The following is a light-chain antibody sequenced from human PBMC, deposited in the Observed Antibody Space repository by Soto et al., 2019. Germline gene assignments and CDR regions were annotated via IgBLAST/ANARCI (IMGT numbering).Light chain of an antibody. V-gene: IGKV3-20*01. CDR3: QQYDTSPRT. CDR1: QTVNSIY. CDR2: GAS. Sequence: EIVLTQSPGTLSLYRGEVASLSCRASQTVNSIYFAWYQREPGQAPRLLIYGASNRATGIPDRFSGSGSGTDFTLTISRLEAEDFEGYYCQQYDTSPRTFGQGTKVEIK. J-gene: IGKJ1*01.